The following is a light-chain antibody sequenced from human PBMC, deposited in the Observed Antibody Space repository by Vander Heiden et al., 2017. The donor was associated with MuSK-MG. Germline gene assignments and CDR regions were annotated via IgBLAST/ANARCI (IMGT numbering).Light chain of an antibody. V-gene: IGKV3-20*01. CDR1: QSVSSSY. Sequence: EIVLTQSPGTLSLSPGERATLSCRASQSVSSSYLAWYQQKPGQAPRLLIYGASSRATGIPDRFSVSGSGTDFTLTISRLEPEDFAVYYCQQDGSSPPTWTFGQGTKVEIK. CDR2: GAS. CDR3: QQDGSSPPTWT. J-gene: IGKJ1*01.